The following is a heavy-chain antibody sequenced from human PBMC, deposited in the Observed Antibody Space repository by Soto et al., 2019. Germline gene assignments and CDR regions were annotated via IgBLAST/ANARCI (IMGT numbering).Heavy chain of an antibody. V-gene: IGHV1-18*01. D-gene: IGHD1-20*01. CDR2: ISGRSGGT. CDR1: GYPFTNYG. J-gene: IGHJ6*02. CDR3: AKDGGHGARMYICGMDV. Sequence: QGQLVQSGVEVKKPGASVRVSCKASGYPFTNYGINWVRLAPGQGLEWMGRISGRSGGTNYGPKFRDRITMATDTSSKTAYMELRRLRFDDTAVYYCAKDGGHGARMYICGMDVWGQGTTVTVSS.